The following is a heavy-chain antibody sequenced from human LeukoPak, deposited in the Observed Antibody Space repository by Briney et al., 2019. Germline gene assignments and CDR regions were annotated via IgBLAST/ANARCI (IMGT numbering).Heavy chain of an antibody. CDR3: ARVSPYCSGGSCYSGYYYYYMDV. Sequence: ASVTVSCKASGYTFTSYGISWVRQAPGQGLEWMGWISAYNGNTNYAQKLQGRVTMTTDTSTSTAYMELRSLRSDDTAVYYCARVSPYCSGGSCYSGYYYYYMDVWGKGTTVTVSS. CDR2: ISAYNGNT. V-gene: IGHV1-18*01. J-gene: IGHJ6*03. D-gene: IGHD2-15*01. CDR1: GYTFTSYG.